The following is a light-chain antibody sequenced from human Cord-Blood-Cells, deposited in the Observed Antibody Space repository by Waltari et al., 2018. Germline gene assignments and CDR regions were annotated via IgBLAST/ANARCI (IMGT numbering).Light chain of an antibody. CDR3: SSYTSSSTLV. CDR2: DVS. J-gene: IGLJ3*02. CDR1: SSDVGGYNY. V-gene: IGLV2-14*03. Sequence: QSALTQPASASGSPGQSITISCTGTSSDVGGYNYVSWSQQHPGKAPKLMIYDVSTRPSGVSNRFSGSKSGNTASLTISGLQAEDEADYYCSSYTSSSTLVFGGGTKLTVL.